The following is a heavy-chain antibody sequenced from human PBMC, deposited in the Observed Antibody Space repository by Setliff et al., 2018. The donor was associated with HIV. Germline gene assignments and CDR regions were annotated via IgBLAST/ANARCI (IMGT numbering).Heavy chain of an antibody. CDR1: GGSFRGYY. Sequence: SETLSLTCVVYGGSFRGYYWSWIRQPPGKGLEWIGESNQSGSGNYNPSLKSRVTISVDTSKNEFSLNMGSVTAADTAVYYCAKGRSGYDSRLYYYHHGMDVWGQGTTVTV. CDR3: AKGRSGYDSRLYYYHHGMDV. J-gene: IGHJ6*02. D-gene: IGHD5-12*01. CDR2: SNQSGSG. V-gene: IGHV4-34*01.